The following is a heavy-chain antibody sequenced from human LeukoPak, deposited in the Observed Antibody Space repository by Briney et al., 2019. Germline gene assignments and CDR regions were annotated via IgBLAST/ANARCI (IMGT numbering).Heavy chain of an antibody. CDR3: AKDINGLVQAPDYYYGMDV. V-gene: IGHV3-43*01. D-gene: IGHD6-19*01. Sequence: GGSLRLSCAASGFTFDDYTMHWVRQAPGKGLEWVSLISWDGGSTYYADSVKGRFTISRDNSKNSLYLQMNSLRTEDTALYYCAKDINGLVQAPDYYYGMDVWGQGTTVTVS. J-gene: IGHJ6*02. CDR2: ISWDGGST. CDR1: GFTFDDYT.